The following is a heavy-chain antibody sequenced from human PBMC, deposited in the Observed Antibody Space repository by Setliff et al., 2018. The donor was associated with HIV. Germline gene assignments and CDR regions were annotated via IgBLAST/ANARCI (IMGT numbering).Heavy chain of an antibody. CDR3: ARLRRSSGWSFDY. V-gene: IGHV4-34*01. CDR1: GESFSAYY. D-gene: IGHD6-19*01. J-gene: IGHJ4*02. Sequence: SETLSLTCAVYGESFSAYYWSWIRQPPGKGLEWIGQINHSGSTNYNPSLKTRVSISIDTSKNQFSLKLTSVTAADSADYYCARLRRSSGWSFDYWAQGTLVTVSS. CDR2: INHSGST.